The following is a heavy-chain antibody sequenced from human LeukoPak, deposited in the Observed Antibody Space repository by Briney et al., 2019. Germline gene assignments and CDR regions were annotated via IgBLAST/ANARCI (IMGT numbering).Heavy chain of an antibody. Sequence: PSETLSLTCSVSGGSISPYYWSWIGQPPGKGLEWIGYIYYSGTTNYNPSLQSRVTISVATSKNQFSLKLSSVTAADTALYYCARDRASAGGFDYWGQGTLVTVSS. CDR3: ARDRASAGGFDY. CDR2: IYYSGTT. CDR1: GGSISPYY. D-gene: IGHD2-15*01. J-gene: IGHJ4*02. V-gene: IGHV4-59*01.